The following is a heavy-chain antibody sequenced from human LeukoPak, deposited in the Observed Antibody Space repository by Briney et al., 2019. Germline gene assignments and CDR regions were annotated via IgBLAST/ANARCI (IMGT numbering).Heavy chain of an antibody. V-gene: IGHV3-66*01. CDR3: ARVRDGYFIDY. CDR2: IYSGGST. Sequence: PGGSLRLSCAASGFTVSSNYISWVRQAPGKGLEWVSVIYSGGSTYYADSVKGRFSISRDNSKNTVYLQMNSLRAEDTAVYYCARVRDGYFIDYWGQGTLVSVSS. CDR1: GFTVSSNY. J-gene: IGHJ4*02. D-gene: IGHD5-24*01.